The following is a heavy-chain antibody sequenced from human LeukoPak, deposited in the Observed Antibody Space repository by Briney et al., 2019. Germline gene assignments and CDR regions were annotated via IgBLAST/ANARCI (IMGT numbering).Heavy chain of an antibody. CDR1: GGTFSSYA. V-gene: IGHV1-18*01. CDR2: XSAYSGNT. D-gene: IGHD3-3*01. Sequence: ASVKVSCKASGGTFSSYAISWVRQAPGQGLEWXXXXSAYSGNTNYAQNLQGRVTMTTDTSTSTAYMELRSLRSDDTAVYYCARAPDDYDFWSGPFDYWGRGTLVTVSS. J-gene: IGHJ4*02. CDR3: ARAPDDYDFWSGPFDY.